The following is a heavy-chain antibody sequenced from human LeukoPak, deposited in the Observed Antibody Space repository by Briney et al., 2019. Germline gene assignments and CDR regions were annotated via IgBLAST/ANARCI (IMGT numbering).Heavy chain of an antibody. CDR1: GGSLSNHY. V-gene: IGHV4-4*07. Sequence: SETLSLTCTVSGGSLSNHYWNWIRHPAGTGLEYIGRIYHTGSTNYNPSLKSRVTISVDTSKNQFSLKLSSVTAADTAVYYCARVPDIRGYYYYMDVWGKGTTVTVPS. J-gene: IGHJ6*03. D-gene: IGHD2-15*01. CDR3: ARVPDIRGYYYYMDV. CDR2: IYHTGST.